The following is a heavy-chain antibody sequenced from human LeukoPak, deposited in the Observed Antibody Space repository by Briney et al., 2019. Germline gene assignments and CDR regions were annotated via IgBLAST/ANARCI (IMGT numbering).Heavy chain of an antibody. CDR2: ISGVGGST. V-gene: IGHV3-23*01. CDR1: GFTFSSYW. CDR3: AKSIVYDFWIGPNWFDP. J-gene: IGHJ5*02. Sequence: GGSLRLSCAASGFTFSSYWMSWVRQAPGKWLEWVSAISGVGGSTYYADSVKGRFTISRDNSKNTLYLQMNSLRAEDTAVYYCAKSIVYDFWIGPNWFDPWGQGTLVTVSS. D-gene: IGHD3-3*01.